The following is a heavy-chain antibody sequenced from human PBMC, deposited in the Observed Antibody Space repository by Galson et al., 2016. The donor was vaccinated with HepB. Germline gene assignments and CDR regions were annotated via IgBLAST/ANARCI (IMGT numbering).Heavy chain of an antibody. CDR1: GFTFSNAW. CDR3: TTDAAVAGTNYFDY. V-gene: IGHV3-15*05. J-gene: IGHJ4*02. Sequence: SLRLSCATSGFTFSNAWMHWVRRAPGKGLEWVGRIKSKSYGETADYGAPGKGRFTISRDDSGNTLYLQMNCLKSEDTAVYYCTTDAAVAGTNYFDYWGQGTLVTVSS. D-gene: IGHD6-19*01. CDR2: IKSKSYGETA.